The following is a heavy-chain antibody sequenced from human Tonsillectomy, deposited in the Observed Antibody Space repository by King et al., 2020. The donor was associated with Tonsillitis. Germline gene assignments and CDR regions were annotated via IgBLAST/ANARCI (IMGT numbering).Heavy chain of an antibody. Sequence: VQLVESGAEVKKPGASVKVSCKASGYTFTAYYMQWVRQAPGQGLEWMGWINPKSGATTYAQKFQGRVTLTRDTSISTAYMELSRLISDDTALYFCARDFEQLVRFAYWGQGSLVTVSS. CDR2: INPKSGAT. J-gene: IGHJ4*02. CDR3: ARDFEQLVRFAY. CDR1: GYTFTAYY. V-gene: IGHV1-2*02. D-gene: IGHD6-6*01.